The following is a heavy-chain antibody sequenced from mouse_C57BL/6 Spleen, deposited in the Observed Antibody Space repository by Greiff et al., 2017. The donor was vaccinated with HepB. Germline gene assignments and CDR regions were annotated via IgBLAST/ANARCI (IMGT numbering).Heavy chain of an antibody. J-gene: IGHJ2*01. V-gene: IGHV1-55*01. D-gene: IGHD2-1*01. Sequence: VQLQQPGAELVKPGASVKMSCKASGYTFTSYWITWVKQRPGQGLEWIGDIYPGSGSTNYNEKFKSKATLTVDTSSSTAYMQLSSLTSEDSAVYYCAGDELDGNYGYFDCWGQGTTLTVSS. CDR2: IYPGSGST. CDR1: GYTFTSYW. CDR3: AGDELDGNYGYFDC.